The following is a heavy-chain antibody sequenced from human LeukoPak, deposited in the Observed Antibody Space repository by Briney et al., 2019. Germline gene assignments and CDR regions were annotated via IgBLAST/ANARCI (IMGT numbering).Heavy chain of an antibody. Sequence: GGSLRLSCAASGFTVSNAWMSWVRQDPGKGLEWVGRIKSKTDGGTTDYAAAVKGRFTISRDDSKNTLYLQMNSLKTEDTAVYYCTTPLRYFGWFGYWGQGTLVSVSS. V-gene: IGHV3-15*01. CDR1: GFTVSNAW. CDR2: IKSKTDGGTT. CDR3: TTPLRYFGWFGY. J-gene: IGHJ5*01. D-gene: IGHD3-9*01.